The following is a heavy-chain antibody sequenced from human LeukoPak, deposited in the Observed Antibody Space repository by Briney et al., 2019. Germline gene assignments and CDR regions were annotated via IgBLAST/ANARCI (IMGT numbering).Heavy chain of an antibody. CDR3: ATSFSGSYYNWFDP. J-gene: IGHJ5*02. V-gene: IGHV4-34*01. D-gene: IGHD1-26*01. Sequence: SETLSLTCAVYGGSFSGYYWSWIRQPPGKGLEWIGEINHSGSTKYNPSLKSRVTISVDTSKNQFSLKLSSVTAADTAVYYCATSFSGSYYNWFDPWGQGTLVTVSS. CDR1: GGSFSGYY. CDR2: INHSGST.